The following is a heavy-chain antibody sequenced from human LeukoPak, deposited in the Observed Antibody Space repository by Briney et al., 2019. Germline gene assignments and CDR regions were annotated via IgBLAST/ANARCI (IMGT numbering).Heavy chain of an antibody. V-gene: IGHV4-4*07. D-gene: IGHD6-19*01. CDR2: IYSSGSA. Sequence: SETLFLTCTVSGGSISDHYWSWIRQPSGKGLEWIGRIYSSGSANHSPSLKSRVSMSVDTSNNYFSLNLTSVTAADTALYFCARDVRYASGWSTPESWGQGILVTVSS. CDR3: ARDVRYASGWSTPES. CDR1: GGSISDHY. J-gene: IGHJ5*02.